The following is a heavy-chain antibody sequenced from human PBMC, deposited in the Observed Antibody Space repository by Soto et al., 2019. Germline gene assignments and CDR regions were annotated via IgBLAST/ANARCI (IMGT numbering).Heavy chain of an antibody. Sequence: PGGSLTLSCAASGFKISSQWLHEVRQARGKGLKGVANIKQDGSEKNYADSGKGRFTISRDNAKNSLYLHMNSLRAEDTAVYYCARGVLNCSSTSCYHTIGYWGQGTLVTVSS. D-gene: IGHD2-2*01. CDR1: GFKISSQW. CDR3: ARGVLNCSSTSCYHTIGY. V-gene: IGHV3-7*01. J-gene: IGHJ4*02. CDR2: IKQDGSEK.